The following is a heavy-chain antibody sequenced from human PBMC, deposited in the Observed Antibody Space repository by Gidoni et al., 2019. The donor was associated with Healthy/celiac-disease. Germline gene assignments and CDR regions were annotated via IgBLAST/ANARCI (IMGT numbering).Heavy chain of an antibody. CDR3: ARGAYYYDSSGYYNWFDP. Sequence: EVQLVESGGGLVQPGGSLRLYCAASGFTFSSYSRNWVRQAPGKGLEWVSYISSSSSTIYYADSVKGRFTISRDNAKNSLYLQMNSLRAEDTAVYYCARGAYYYDSSGYYNWFDPWGQGTLVTVSS. CDR1: GFTFSSYS. D-gene: IGHD3-22*01. CDR2: ISSSSSTI. V-gene: IGHV3-48*01. J-gene: IGHJ5*02.